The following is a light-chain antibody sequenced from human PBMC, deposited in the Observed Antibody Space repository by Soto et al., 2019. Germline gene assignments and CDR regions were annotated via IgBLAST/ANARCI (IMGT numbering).Light chain of an antibody. J-gene: IGLJ2*01. CDR2: EVS. CDR3: SSFSSTSTIG. Sequence: QSALTQPASVSGSPGQSITISCIGSSSDVGGYNYVSWYQHHPGRVPKPMIFEVSDRPSGVSSRFSGSKSGNSAYLTISGLQAEDEADYYCSSFSSTSTIGFGGGTKLTVL. CDR1: SSDVGGYNY. V-gene: IGLV2-14*01.